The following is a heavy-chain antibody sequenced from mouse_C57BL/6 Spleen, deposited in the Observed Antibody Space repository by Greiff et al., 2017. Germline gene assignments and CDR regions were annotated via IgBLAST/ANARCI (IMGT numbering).Heavy chain of an antibody. V-gene: IGHV1-81*01. CDR1: GYTFTSYG. CDR2: IYPRSGNT. CDR3: ARFTTVVDY. D-gene: IGHD1-1*01. J-gene: IGHJ2*01. Sequence: QVQLQQSGAELARPGASVKLSCKASGYTFTSYGISWVKQRTGQGLEWIGEIYPRSGNTYYNEKFKGKATLPADKSSSTAYMELRSLTSEDSAVYFCARFTTVVDYWGQGTTLTVSS.